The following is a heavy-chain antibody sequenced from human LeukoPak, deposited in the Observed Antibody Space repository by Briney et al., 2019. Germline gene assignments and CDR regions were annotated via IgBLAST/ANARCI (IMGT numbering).Heavy chain of an antibody. CDR3: ARSRHYYDSSGSWYFDL. D-gene: IGHD3-22*01. Sequence: GASVKVSRKASGGTFSSYAISWVRQAPGQGLEWMGRIIPIFGIANYAQKFQGRVTITADKSTSTAYMELSSLRSEDTAVYYCARSRHYYDSSGSWYFDLWGRGTLVTVSS. J-gene: IGHJ2*01. CDR1: GGTFSSYA. CDR2: IIPIFGIA. V-gene: IGHV1-69*10.